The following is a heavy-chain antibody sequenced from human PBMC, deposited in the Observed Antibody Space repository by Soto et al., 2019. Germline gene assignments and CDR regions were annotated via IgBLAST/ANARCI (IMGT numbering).Heavy chain of an antibody. CDR1: GFTFSAYA. Sequence: SLRLPCAASGFTFSAYAMHWVRQAPDKGLEWVAVISDDGLNKYYRDSLKGRFTISRDNSKNTLHLQMNSLRPEDTAVYYCAQVREDLLLSVAIEFWGQGTRVTGSS. CDR2: ISDDGLNK. V-gene: IGHV3-30*18. D-gene: IGHD2-8*01. J-gene: IGHJ4*02. CDR3: AQVREDLLLSVAIEF.